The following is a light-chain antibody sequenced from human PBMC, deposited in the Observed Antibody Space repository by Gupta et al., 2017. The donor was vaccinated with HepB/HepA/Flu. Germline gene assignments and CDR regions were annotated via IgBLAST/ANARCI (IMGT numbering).Light chain of an antibody. CDR2: AAS. Sequence: DIQMTQSPSSLSASVGDRVTITCRASQTISIYLNWYQQKPGQAPKLLIYAASSLQSGVPSRFSGSGSGTDFTLTISSLQPEDFASYCCQQSDNTPLAFGQGTKVEIK. CDR1: QTISIY. J-gene: IGKJ1*01. V-gene: IGKV1-39*01. CDR3: QQSDNTPLA.